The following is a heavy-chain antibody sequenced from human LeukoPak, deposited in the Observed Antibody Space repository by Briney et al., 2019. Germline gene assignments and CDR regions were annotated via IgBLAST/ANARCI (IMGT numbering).Heavy chain of an antibody. Sequence: GGSLRLSCAASGFTFSSYSMNWVRQAPGKGLGWVSSISSSSSYIYYADSVKGRFTISRDNAKNSLYLQMNSLRAEDTAVYYCARDWGYYYYYGMDVWGQGTTVTVSS. J-gene: IGHJ6*02. CDR1: GFTFSSYS. V-gene: IGHV3-21*01. CDR3: ARDWGYYYYYGMDV. CDR2: ISSSSSYI. D-gene: IGHD3-16*01.